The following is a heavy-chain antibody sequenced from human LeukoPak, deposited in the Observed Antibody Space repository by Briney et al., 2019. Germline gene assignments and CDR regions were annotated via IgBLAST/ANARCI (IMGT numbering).Heavy chain of an antibody. CDR2: ISDDGRRK. D-gene: IGHD4-17*01. V-gene: IGHV3-30*18. J-gene: IGHJ4*02. CDR1: GFSFISYG. Sequence: GGSLRLSCTASGFSFISYGMHWVRQAPGKGLEWVGVISDDGRRKDYADSVKGRFTISRDNSKDTLYLQMNSLRAEDTVLYYCAKRPSDYGDYVSYFDYWGQGTLVTVSS. CDR3: AKRPSDYGDYVSYFDY.